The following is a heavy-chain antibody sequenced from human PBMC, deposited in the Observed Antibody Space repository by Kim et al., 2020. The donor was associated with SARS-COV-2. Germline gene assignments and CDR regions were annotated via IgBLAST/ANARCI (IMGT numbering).Heavy chain of an antibody. CDR1: GFTFSSYG. J-gene: IGHJ4*02. V-gene: IGHV3-30*18. D-gene: IGHD6-13*01. Sequence: GGSLRLSCAASGFTFSSYGMHWVRQAPGKGLEWVAVISYDGSNKYYADSVKGRFTISRDNSKNTLYLQMNSLRAEDTAVYYCAKDSNYWRGSSWYYFDYWGQGTLVTVSS. CDR3: AKDSNYWRGSSWYYFDY. CDR2: ISYDGSNK.